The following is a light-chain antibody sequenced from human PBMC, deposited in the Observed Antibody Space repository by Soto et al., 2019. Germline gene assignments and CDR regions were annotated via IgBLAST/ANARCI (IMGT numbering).Light chain of an antibody. CDR2: GAS. CDR3: QQYGSSPRT. J-gene: IGKJ1*01. CDR1: QSVSSSY. Sequence: EIVLTQSPGTLSLSPGERATLSCRASQSVSSSYLAWYQQKPGQAPRLLIYGASSRATGIPDRFSGSGSGTYFTLTISRLAPEDVALYYCQQYGSSPRTFGQGTKVEIK. V-gene: IGKV3-20*01.